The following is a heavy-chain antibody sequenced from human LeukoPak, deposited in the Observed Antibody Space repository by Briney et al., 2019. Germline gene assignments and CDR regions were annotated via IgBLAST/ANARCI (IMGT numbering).Heavy chain of an antibody. D-gene: IGHD3-3*01. J-gene: IGHJ4*02. Sequence: GGSLRLSCAASGFTFSSYAMHWVRQAPGKGLEWVAVISYDGSNKYYADSVKGRFTISRDNSKNTLYLQMNSLRAEDTAVYYCAKDAAYDFWSGYTYFDYWGQGTLVTVSS. CDR1: GFTFSSYA. V-gene: IGHV3-30-3*01. CDR2: ISYDGSNK. CDR3: AKDAAYDFWSGYTYFDY.